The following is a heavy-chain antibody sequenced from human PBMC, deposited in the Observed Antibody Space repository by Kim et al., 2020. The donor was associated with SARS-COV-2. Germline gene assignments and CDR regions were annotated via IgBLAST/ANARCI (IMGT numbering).Heavy chain of an antibody. CDR2: TYYRTKWNN. V-gene: IGHV6-1*01. J-gene: IGHJ4*02. Sequence: SQTLSLTCAISGDRVSSNSDTWNWIRQSPTIGLEWLGRTYYRTKWNNDYAVSVKGRITINTDTSKNQFSLQLNSMIPEDTAVYYYTRGLPTSHTAFDYCGQGTLVTVSS. CDR1: GDRVSSNSDT. D-gene: IGHD2-2*01. CDR3: TRGLPTSHTAFDY.